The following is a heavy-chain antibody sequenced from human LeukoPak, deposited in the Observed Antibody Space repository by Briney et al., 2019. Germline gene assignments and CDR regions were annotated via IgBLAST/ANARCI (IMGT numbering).Heavy chain of an antibody. V-gene: IGHV1-69*13. J-gene: IGHJ3*02. CDR2: IIPIFGTA. D-gene: IGHD3-22*01. CDR1: GYTFTSYG. Sequence: SVKVSCKASGYTFTSYGISWVRQAPGQGLEWMGGIIPIFGTAKYAQKFQGRVTITADESTSTAYMELSSLRSEDTAVYYCATTYYYDRWGRAFDIWGQGTMVTVSS. CDR3: ATTYYYDRWGRAFDI.